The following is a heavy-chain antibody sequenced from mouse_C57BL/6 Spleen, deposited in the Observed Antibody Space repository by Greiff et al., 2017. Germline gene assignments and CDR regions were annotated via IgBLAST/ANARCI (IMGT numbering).Heavy chain of an antibody. CDR2: ISDGGSYT. CDR1: GFTFSSYA. J-gene: IGHJ2*01. V-gene: IGHV5-4*01. Sequence: EVKLMESGGGLVKPGGSLKLSCAASGFTFSSYAMSWVRQTPEKRLEWVATISDGGSYTYYPDNVKGRFTISRDNAKNNLYLQMSHLKSEDTAMYYCARDAHSRDYFDYWGQGTTLTVSS. CDR3: ARDAHSRDYFDY.